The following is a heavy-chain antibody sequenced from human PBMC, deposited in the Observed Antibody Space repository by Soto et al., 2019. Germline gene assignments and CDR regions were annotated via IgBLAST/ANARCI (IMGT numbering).Heavy chain of an antibody. CDR3: ARESITMVRGVDY. J-gene: IGHJ4*02. CDR2: IWYDGSNK. CDR1: GFTFSSYG. V-gene: IGHV3-33*01. Sequence: QVQLVESGGGVVQPGRSLRLSCAASGFTFSSYGMHWVRQAPGKGLEWVAVIWYDGSNKYYADSVKGRFTISRDNSKNTLYLQMNSLGAEDTAVYYCARESITMVRGVDYWGQGTLVTVSS. D-gene: IGHD3-10*01.